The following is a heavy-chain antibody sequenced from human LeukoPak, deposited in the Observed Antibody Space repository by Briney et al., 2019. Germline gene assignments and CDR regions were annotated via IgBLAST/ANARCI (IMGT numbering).Heavy chain of an antibody. Sequence: GGSLRLSCAASGFIFSTYWMSWVRQAPGKGLEWVANIKKDGSEKYYVDSVKGRFTISRDNAKNSLYLQINSLRVEDTAVYYCASMTTVTIHYYYYMDVWGKGTTVTVSS. D-gene: IGHD4-17*01. CDR3: ASMTTVTIHYYYYMDV. J-gene: IGHJ6*03. V-gene: IGHV3-7*01. CDR1: GFIFSTYW. CDR2: IKKDGSEK.